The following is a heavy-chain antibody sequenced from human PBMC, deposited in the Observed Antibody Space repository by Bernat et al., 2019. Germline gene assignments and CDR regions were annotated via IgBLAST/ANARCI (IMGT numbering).Heavy chain of an antibody. CDR2: TKNKANSYTT. Sequence: EVQLVESGGGVVRPGGSLRLSCAASGFTFSDHYMDWVRQAPGKGLEWVGRTKNKANSYTTEYAASVKGRFTISRDDSKNSLYLQMNSLKTEDTAVYYCTRALLASNWYFDLWGRGTLVTVSS. V-gene: IGHV3-72*01. D-gene: IGHD4/OR15-4a*01. J-gene: IGHJ2*01. CDR1: GFTFSDHY. CDR3: TRALLASNWYFDL.